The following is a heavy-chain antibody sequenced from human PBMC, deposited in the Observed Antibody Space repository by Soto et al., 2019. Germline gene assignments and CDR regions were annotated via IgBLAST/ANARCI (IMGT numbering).Heavy chain of an antibody. Sequence: SETLSLTCAVSGGSFTSNNWWTWVRQPPGQGLEWIGEIYRTGSTNYNPSLKSRVTISLDKSENQFSLKVTPLTAADTAVYYCASRDPGTSVDYWGQGTSVTVSS. CDR3: ASRDPGTSVDY. D-gene: IGHD1-7*01. J-gene: IGHJ4*02. CDR1: GGSFTSNNW. CDR2: IYRTGST. V-gene: IGHV4-4*02.